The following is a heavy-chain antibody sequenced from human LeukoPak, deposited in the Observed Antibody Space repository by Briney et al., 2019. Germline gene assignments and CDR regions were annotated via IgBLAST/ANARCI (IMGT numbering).Heavy chain of an antibody. CDR3: ARTLRYCSGGSCYLSRFDY. Sequence: GESLKISCQGSGYTFTSYWIGWVRQMPGKGLEWMGIIYPGDSDTRYNPSFQGQVTISADKSISTAYLQWSSLKASDTAMYYCARTLRYCSGGSCYLSRFDYWGQGTLVTVSS. J-gene: IGHJ4*02. CDR2: IYPGDSDT. CDR1: GYTFTSYW. V-gene: IGHV5-51*01. D-gene: IGHD2-15*01.